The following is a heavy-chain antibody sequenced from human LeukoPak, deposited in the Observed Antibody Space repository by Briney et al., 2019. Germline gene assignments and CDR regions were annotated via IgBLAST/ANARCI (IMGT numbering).Heavy chain of an antibody. CDR2: IYSGGAT. D-gene: IGHD3-16*01. CDR3: ARGGSASDSQYFESFFDS. Sequence: GGSLRLSCAASGFSVSTNYMNWVRQAPGKGLEWISVIYSGGATYYPDSVRDRFSVSRDNSNNMVYLQMNSLRAEDTAVYYCARGGSASDSQYFESFFDSWGQRTLVTVSS. J-gene: IGHJ4*02. V-gene: IGHV3-66*01. CDR1: GFSVSTNY.